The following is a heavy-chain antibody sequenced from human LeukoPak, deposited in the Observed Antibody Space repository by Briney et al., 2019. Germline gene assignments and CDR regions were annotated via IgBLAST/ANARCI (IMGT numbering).Heavy chain of an antibody. CDR2: IYTSGST. CDR1: GGSISSGSYY. Sequence: SETPSLTCTVSGGSISSGSYYWSWIRQPAGKGLEWIGRIYTSGSTNYNPSLKSRVTISVDTSKNQFSLKLSSVTAADTAVYYCTSGNNYDDAFDIWGQGTMVTVSS. V-gene: IGHV4-61*02. J-gene: IGHJ3*02. CDR3: TSGNNYDDAFDI. D-gene: IGHD1/OR15-1a*01.